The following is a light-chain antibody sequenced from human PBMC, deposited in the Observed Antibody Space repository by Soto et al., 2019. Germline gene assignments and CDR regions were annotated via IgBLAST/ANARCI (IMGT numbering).Light chain of an antibody. CDR1: SSNIGNNY. CDR2: ENN. V-gene: IGLV1-51*02. Sequence: QSVLTQPPSVSAAPGQKVTIPCSGSSSNIGNNYVSWYQQLPGTAPKLLIYENNKRPSGIPDRFSGSKSGTSATLGITGLQTGDEADYYCGTWDSSLSAVYVFGTGTKVTVL. J-gene: IGLJ1*01. CDR3: GTWDSSLSAVYV.